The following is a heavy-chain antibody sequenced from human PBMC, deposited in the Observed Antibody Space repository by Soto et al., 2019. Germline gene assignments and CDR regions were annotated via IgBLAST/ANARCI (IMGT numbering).Heavy chain of an antibody. CDR1: GFTFSSYA. D-gene: IGHD6-13*01. Sequence: EVQLLESGGGLVQPGGSLRLSCAASGFTFSSYAMSWVCQAPGKGLEWVSAISGSGGSTYYADSVKGRFTISRDNSKNTLYLQMNSLRAEDTAVYYCAKAVTTQQLVRVSYYYYYGMDVWGQGTTVTVSS. J-gene: IGHJ6*02. CDR2: ISGSGGST. V-gene: IGHV3-23*01. CDR3: AKAVTTQQLVRVSYYYYYGMDV.